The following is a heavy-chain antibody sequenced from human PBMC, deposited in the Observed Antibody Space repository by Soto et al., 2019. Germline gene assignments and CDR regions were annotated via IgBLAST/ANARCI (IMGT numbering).Heavy chain of an antibody. D-gene: IGHD3-22*01. CDR2: INHSGST. V-gene: IGHV4-34*01. CDR1: GGSFSGYY. Sequence: SETLSLTCAVYGGSFSGYYWSWIRQPPGKGREGSGEINHSGSTNYNPSLKRRVTISVDTSKNQFSLKLSSVTAADTAVYYCANTDLGGGSSGYHPREAFDIWGQGTMVTVSS. J-gene: IGHJ3*02. CDR3: ANTDLGGGSSGYHPREAFDI.